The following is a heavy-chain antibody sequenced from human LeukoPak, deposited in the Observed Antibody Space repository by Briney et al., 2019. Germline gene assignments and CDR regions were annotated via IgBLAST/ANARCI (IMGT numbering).Heavy chain of an antibody. CDR2: INPSGGST. D-gene: IGHD5-12*01. CDR3: AKVGNGGYDPLYMDV. V-gene: IGHV1-46*01. CDR1: GYSFSSYY. J-gene: IGHJ6*02. Sequence: ASVKVSCKASGYSFSSYYMHWVRQAPGQGLEWMGIINPSGGSTTYAQKFRDRVTMTRDTSTTTVYMELSSLKSEDTAVYYCAKVGNGGYDPLYMDVWGHGTTVTVSS.